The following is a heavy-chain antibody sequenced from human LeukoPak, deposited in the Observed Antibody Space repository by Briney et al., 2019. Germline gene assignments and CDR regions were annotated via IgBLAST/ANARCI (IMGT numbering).Heavy chain of an antibody. CDR2: ISGSGGNT. CDR3: AKHYYDSSGYIDD. CDR1: GFTFSSYA. Sequence: GGSLRLSCAASGFTFSSYAMSWVRQAPGKGLEWVSGISGSGGNTYYADSVKGRFTISRDNSKNTLYVQMNSLRAEDTAVYYCAKHYYDSSGYIDDWGQGTLVTVSS. D-gene: IGHD3-22*01. J-gene: IGHJ4*02. V-gene: IGHV3-23*01.